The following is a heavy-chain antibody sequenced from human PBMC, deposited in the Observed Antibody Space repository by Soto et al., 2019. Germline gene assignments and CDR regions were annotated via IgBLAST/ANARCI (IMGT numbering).Heavy chain of an antibody. Sequence: QVQLVQSGAEVKKPGSSVKVSCKASGGTFSSYAIIWVRQAPGQGLEWMGGIIPIFGSANYAQKFQGRVTISADESTSTSYMELNRLRSEDTDVYSCARVYELSVAPYGMDVCGHGTTVTVSS. CDR2: IIPIFGSA. CDR1: GGTFSSYA. J-gene: IGHJ6*02. CDR3: ARVYELSVAPYGMDV. D-gene: IGHD6-19*01. V-gene: IGHV1-69*12.